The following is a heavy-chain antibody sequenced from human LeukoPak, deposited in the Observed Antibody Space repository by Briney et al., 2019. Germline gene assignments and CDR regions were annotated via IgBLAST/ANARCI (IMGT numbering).Heavy chain of an antibody. D-gene: IGHD2-2*01. V-gene: IGHV3-30*02. CDR1: GFTFSSYG. CDR2: IRYDGSNK. Sequence: GGSLRLSCAASGFTFSSYGMHWVRQAPGKGLEWVAFIRYDGSNKYYADSVKGRFTISRDNSKNTLYLQMNSLRAEDTAVYYCAKDEVEVIVVVPAAMGSFDYWGQGTLVTVSS. CDR3: AKDEVEVIVVVPAAMGSFDY. J-gene: IGHJ4*02.